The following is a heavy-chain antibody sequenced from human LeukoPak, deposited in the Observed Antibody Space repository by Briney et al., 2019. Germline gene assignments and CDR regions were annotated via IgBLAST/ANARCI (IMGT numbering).Heavy chain of an antibody. J-gene: IGHJ4*02. V-gene: IGHV3-23*01. CDR3: ASLDYGDYEGVY. CDR1: GFTFSNYA. CDR2: ISGSASST. Sequence: SGGSLRLSCAASGFTFSNYAMSWVRQAPGKGLEWVSAISGSASSTYHADSVKGRFTISRDNSKNTLYLQMNSLRAEDTAVYYCASLDYGDYEGVYWGQGTLVTVSS. D-gene: IGHD4-17*01.